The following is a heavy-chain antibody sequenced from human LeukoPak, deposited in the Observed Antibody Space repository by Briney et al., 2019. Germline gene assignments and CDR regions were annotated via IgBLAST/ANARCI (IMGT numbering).Heavy chain of an antibody. CDR3: AKDPRQQLVNWFDP. V-gene: IGHV3-30*04. CDR1: GFTFSSYA. Sequence: GGSLRLSCAASGFTFSSYAMHWVRQAPGKGLEWVAVISYDGSNKYYADSVKGRFTISRDNSKNTLYLQMNSLRAEDTAVYYCAKDPRQQLVNWFDPWGQGTLVTVSS. J-gene: IGHJ5*02. CDR2: ISYDGSNK. D-gene: IGHD6-13*01.